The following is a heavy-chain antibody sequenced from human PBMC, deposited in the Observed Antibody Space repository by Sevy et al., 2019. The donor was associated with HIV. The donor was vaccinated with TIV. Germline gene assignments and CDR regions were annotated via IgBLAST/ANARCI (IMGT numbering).Heavy chain of an antibody. Sequence: GGSLRLSCAASEFSFSSYWMHWVRQAPGKGLEWVASIKQDESEKYYVASVKGRFTISRDNAKNSVYLQMNSLRPEDTAIYYCARGNSGSFDYWGQGTLVTVSS. V-gene: IGHV3-7*04. D-gene: IGHD3-22*01. CDR3: ARGNSGSFDY. CDR1: EFSFSSYW. CDR2: IKQDESEK. J-gene: IGHJ4*02.